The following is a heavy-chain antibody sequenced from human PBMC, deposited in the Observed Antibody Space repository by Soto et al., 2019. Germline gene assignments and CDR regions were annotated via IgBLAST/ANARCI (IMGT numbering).Heavy chain of an antibody. CDR1: GFTFSIYA. CDR2: ISYDGSNK. CDR3: AREYSGGWFDP. V-gene: IGHV3-30-3*01. D-gene: IGHD3-10*01. J-gene: IGHJ5*02. Sequence: QVQLVESGGGVVQPGRSLRLSCAASGFTFSIYAMHWVRQAPGQGLEWVAVISYDGSNKYYADAVKGRFTISRDNSKNTVYLQMNSLRGEDSAVYYCAREYSGGWFDPWGQGTLVTVSS.